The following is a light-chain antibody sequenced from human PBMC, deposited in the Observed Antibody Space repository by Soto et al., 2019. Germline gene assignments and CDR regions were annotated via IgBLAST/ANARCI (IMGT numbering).Light chain of an antibody. Sequence: QSALTQPPSASGTPGQRVTISCSGSSSNIGSNTVNWYQQLPGTAPKLLIYSNNQRPSGVPDRFSGSKSGTSASLAISGLQSEDEADYYCAAWDDTVVFGGGTKVTVL. J-gene: IGLJ2*01. CDR3: AAWDDTVV. CDR2: SNN. CDR1: SSNIGSNT. V-gene: IGLV1-44*01.